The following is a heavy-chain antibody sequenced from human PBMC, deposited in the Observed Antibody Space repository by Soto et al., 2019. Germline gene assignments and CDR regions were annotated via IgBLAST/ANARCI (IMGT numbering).Heavy chain of an antibody. V-gene: IGHV4-31*03. Sequence: SETLSLTCTVSGGSISSGGYYWSWIRHHPGEGLEWVGYIYNTGGTSYNPSLKSRLTISVDTSKNQFSLKLSSVTAADTAVYYCASQSGSYHHFDFWGQGALVTVSS. D-gene: IGHD1-26*01. CDR3: ASQSGSYHHFDF. J-gene: IGHJ4*02. CDR1: GGSISSGGYY. CDR2: IYNTGGT.